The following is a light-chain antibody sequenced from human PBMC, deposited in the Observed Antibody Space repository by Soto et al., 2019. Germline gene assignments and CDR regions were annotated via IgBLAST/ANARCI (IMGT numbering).Light chain of an antibody. CDR3: ATCDDSLNGQV. CDR1: SSNIGSNP. Sequence: QSVLTQPPSASGTPGQRVTISCSGSSSNIGSNPVNWYQQLPGTTPKLLIYTNSQRPSGVPDRFSGSKSGTSASLAISGLQSEDEADYYCATCDDSLNGQVFGGGTQLTVL. J-gene: IGLJ7*01. V-gene: IGLV1-44*01. CDR2: TNS.